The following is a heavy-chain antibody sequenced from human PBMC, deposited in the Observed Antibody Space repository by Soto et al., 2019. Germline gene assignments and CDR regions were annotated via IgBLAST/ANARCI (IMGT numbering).Heavy chain of an antibody. J-gene: IGHJ4*02. Sequence: VKVSCKASGYSFTGYYIHWVRQAPGQGLEWMGWINPNSGGTNYAQKFQGRVTMTRDTSISTGFMELRRLRSDDTAVYYCAKDWDTAVAGTVDYWGQGTLVTVSS. CDR3: AKDWDTAVAGTVDY. CDR1: GYSFTGYY. CDR2: INPNSGGT. D-gene: IGHD6-19*01. V-gene: IGHV1-2*02.